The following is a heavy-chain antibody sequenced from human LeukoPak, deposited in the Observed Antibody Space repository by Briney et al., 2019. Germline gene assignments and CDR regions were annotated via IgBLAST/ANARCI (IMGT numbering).Heavy chain of an antibody. V-gene: IGHV4-38-2*01. CDR2: IYHSGST. J-gene: IGHJ4*02. Sequence: SETLSLTCAVSGYSISSGYYWGWIRQPPGKGVGWIGSIYHSGSTYYNPSLKSRVTISVDTSKNQFSLKLSSVTAADTAVYYCARHALYDFWSGRTYYFDYWGQGTLVTVSS. CDR1: GYSISSGYY. CDR3: ARHALYDFWSGRTYYFDY. D-gene: IGHD3-3*01.